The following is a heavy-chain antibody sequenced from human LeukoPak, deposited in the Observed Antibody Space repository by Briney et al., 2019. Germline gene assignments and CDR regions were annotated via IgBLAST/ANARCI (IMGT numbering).Heavy chain of an antibody. CDR2: IYSSGST. J-gene: IGHJ1*01. V-gene: IGHV4-4*07. CDR3: AGNLIAAAGSAEYFQH. CDR1: GGSIISDY. Sequence: SETLSLTCTVSGGSIISDYWSWIRQPSGKGLEWIGRIYSSGSTNYNPSLKSRVTMSVDTSKNQFSLKLSSVTAADTAVYYCAGNLIAAAGSAEYFQHWGQGTLVTVSS. D-gene: IGHD6-13*01.